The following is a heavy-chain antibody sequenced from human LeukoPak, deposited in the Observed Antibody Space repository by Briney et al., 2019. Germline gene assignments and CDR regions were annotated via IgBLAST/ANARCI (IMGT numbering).Heavy chain of an antibody. Sequence: SETLSLTCSVYGGSISSYSWNWIRQPAGKGLEWIGRFYTSGTTNYNPSLKSRVTMSIDTSKNQVSLKMRSVTAADTAVYYCARTVVTLDWYFDLWGRGTLVSVSS. J-gene: IGHJ2*01. D-gene: IGHD4-23*01. CDR2: FYTSGTT. V-gene: IGHV4-4*07. CDR1: GGSISSYS. CDR3: ARTVVTLDWYFDL.